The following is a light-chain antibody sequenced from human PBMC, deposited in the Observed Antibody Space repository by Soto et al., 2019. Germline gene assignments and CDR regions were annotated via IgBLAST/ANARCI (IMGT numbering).Light chain of an antibody. CDR3: SSKRSSDTLYV. CDR1: MRDVGAYNL. V-gene: IGLV2-14*01. Sequence: QSALTQPASVSGSPGQSITISCAGTMRDVGAYNLVSWYQQHPGRAPQLIIYEVRNRPSGVSARFSGSKSGNTASLTVSGLQAEDEADYYCSSKRSSDTLYVFGTGTKVTVL. J-gene: IGLJ1*01. CDR2: EVR.